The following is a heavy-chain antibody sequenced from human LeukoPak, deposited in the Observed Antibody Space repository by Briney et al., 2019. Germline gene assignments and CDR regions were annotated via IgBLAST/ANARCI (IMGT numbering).Heavy chain of an antibody. CDR1: GYTVTSYY. J-gene: IGHJ4*02. CDR3: ARAPYYDILTGYYKAPDY. CDR2: LNPSGGSS. Sequence: ASVKVSCKASGYTVTSYYMHWVRQAPGQGLEWMGILNPSGGSSSYAQKFQGRVTITADESTSTAYMELSSLRSEDTAVYYCARAPYYDILTGYYKAPDYWGQGTLVTVSS. V-gene: IGHV1-46*01. D-gene: IGHD3-9*01.